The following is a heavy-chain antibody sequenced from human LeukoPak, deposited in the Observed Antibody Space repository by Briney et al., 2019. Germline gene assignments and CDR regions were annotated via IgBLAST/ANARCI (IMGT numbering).Heavy chain of an antibody. J-gene: IGHJ4*02. D-gene: IGHD3-22*01. V-gene: IGHV4-34*01. Sequence: SETLSLTCAAYGGSFSGYYWSWIRQPPGKGLEWIGEINHSGSTNYNPSLKSRVTISVDTSKNQFSLKLSSVTAADTAVYYCARGISRPDYYDSSGQKFLDYWGQGTLVTVSS. CDR3: ARGISRPDYYDSSGQKFLDY. CDR2: INHSGST. CDR1: GGSFSGYY.